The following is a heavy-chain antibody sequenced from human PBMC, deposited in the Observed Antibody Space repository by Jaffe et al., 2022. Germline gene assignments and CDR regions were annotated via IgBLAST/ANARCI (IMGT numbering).Heavy chain of an antibody. Sequence: QVQVVQSGTEVKEPGASVKVSCKASGYTFSGNYIHWVRQAPGQGLEWMGWINLNSGDTNYAQKFQGRVTMTRDTSVSTAYMELSRLTSDDTAVYYCATTFWGGSNYWGQGTLVTVSS. V-gene: IGHV1-2*02. J-gene: IGHJ4*02. CDR3: ATTFWGGSNY. D-gene: IGHD3-3*01. CDR1: GYTFSGNY. CDR2: INLNSGDT.